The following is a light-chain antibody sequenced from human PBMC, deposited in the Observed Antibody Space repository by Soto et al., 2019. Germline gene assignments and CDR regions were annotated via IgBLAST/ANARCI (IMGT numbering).Light chain of an antibody. V-gene: IGKV1-39*01. CDR3: QQSYNTPWT. CDR2: AAS. J-gene: IGKJ1*01. Sequence: DIQMTQSPSSLSAFEGDRVTITCRASQAITSYLNWYQQKPGKAPKLLIYAASSLQSGVPSRISGRGSGTEFTLTISSLQPEDCATYYCQQSYNTPWTFGQGTRVEVK. CDR1: QAITSY.